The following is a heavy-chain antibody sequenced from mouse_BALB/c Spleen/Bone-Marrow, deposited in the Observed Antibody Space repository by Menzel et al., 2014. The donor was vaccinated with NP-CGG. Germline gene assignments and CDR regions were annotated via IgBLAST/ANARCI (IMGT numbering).Heavy chain of an antibody. CDR1: GYTFTSYW. Sequence: QVQLKQSGAELAKPGASVKMSCKASGYTFTSYWMHWVKQRPGQGLEWIGYINPSTGYTEYNQKFKDKATLTVDKSSSTAYMQLSSLTSEDSAVYYCARQITTVDYAMDYWGQGTSVTVSS. V-gene: IGHV1-7*01. CDR3: ARQITTVDYAMDY. D-gene: IGHD1-1*01. J-gene: IGHJ4*01. CDR2: INPSTGYT.